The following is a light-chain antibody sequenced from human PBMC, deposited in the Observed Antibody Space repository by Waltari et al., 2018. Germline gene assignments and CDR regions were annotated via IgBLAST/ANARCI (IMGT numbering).Light chain of an antibody. CDR3: QQSYSTPT. Sequence: DIQMTQSPSSLYASVGDRVTITCRASQSLSIYVNWYQQRPGKVPKLLIYAGSSLQSGVPSRFSGSGSGTDFTLTISSLQPEDFATYYCQQSYSTPTFGQGTKLEIK. CDR2: AGS. CDR1: QSLSIY. V-gene: IGKV1-39*01. J-gene: IGKJ2*01.